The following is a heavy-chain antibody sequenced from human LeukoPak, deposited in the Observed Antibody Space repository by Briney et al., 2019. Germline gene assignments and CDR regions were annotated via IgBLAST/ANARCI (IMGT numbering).Heavy chain of an antibody. CDR1: GGSISSSSYY. CDR3: ARQPYSGSSRFDY. V-gene: IGHV4-39*01. CDR2: IYYSGST. J-gene: IGHJ4*02. D-gene: IGHD1-26*01. Sequence: SETLSLTCTVSGGSISSSSYYWGWIRQPPGKGLEWIGSIYYSGSTYYNPSLKSRVTISVDTSKNQFSLKLSSVTAADTAVYYCARQPYSGSSRFDYWGQGTLVTVSS.